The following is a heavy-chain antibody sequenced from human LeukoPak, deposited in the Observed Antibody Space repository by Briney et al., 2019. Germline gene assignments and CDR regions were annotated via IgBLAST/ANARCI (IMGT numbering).Heavy chain of an antibody. D-gene: IGHD2-21*02. CDR3: VKDTWAVVTAILDY. J-gene: IGHJ4*02. CDR2: IKEDASQI. CDR1: GFTFSASW. V-gene: IGHV3-7*01. Sequence: QPGGSLRLSCVASGFTFSASWMSWVRQAPGKGLEWVANIKEDASQIGYIDSVKGRFTISRDNARNSVYLQMDSLRVEETAVYYCVKDTWAVVTAILDYWGQGTLVTVSS.